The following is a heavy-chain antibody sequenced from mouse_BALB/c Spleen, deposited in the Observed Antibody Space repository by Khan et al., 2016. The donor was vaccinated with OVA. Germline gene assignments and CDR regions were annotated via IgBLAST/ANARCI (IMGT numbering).Heavy chain of an antibody. CDR1: GYSITSDYA. CDR3: ARIDGGDFDY. CDR2: ISYSGNT. Sequence: EVQLQESGPGLVKPSQSLSLTCTVTGYSITSDYAWNWIRQFPGNKLEWMGYISYSGNTKYNPSLKSRISITRDTSKNQFFLQLNSVTTEDTATYYWARIDGGDFDYWGQGTTLTVSS. J-gene: IGHJ2*01. V-gene: IGHV3-2*02. D-gene: IGHD2-3*01.